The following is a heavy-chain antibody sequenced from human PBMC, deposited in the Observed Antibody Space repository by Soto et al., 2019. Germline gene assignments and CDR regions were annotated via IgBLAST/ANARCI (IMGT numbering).Heavy chain of an antibody. CDR3: ARRYYSGSGTAAALDS. D-gene: IGHD3-10*01. J-gene: IGHJ4*02. CDR1: GYSFTKYY. CDR2: IDPSGGART. V-gene: IGHV1-46*01. Sequence: QVQVVQSGAEVKKPGASVKVSCKASGYSFTKYYIHWVRQAPGQGLECMGIIDPSGGARTTYAQTFQGRVTLASDTSTSTVYMDLTSLRSEDTAVYYCARRYYSGSGTAAALDSWGQGSLVTVSS.